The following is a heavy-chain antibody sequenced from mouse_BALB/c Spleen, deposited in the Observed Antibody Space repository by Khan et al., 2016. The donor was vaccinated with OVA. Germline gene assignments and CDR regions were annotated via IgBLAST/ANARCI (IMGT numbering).Heavy chain of an antibody. Sequence: VELVESGPGLVAPSQSLSITCTVSGSSLTSYGVHWVRQPPGKGLEWLGVILAGGSTNYNSALMSRLRISKDNSKSQVVLKMNSLQTDDTAMYYCARLEDIWGQGTTLTVSS. J-gene: IGHJ2*01. D-gene: IGHD1-3*01. CDR2: ILAGGST. CDR3: ARLEDI. V-gene: IGHV2-9*02. CDR1: GSSLTSYG.